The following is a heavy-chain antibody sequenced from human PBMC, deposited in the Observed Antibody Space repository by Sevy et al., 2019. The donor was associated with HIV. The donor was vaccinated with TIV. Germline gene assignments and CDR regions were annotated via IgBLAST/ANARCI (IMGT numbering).Heavy chain of an antibody. V-gene: IGHV1-24*01. CDR2: FDPEDGET. D-gene: IGHD3-22*01. Sequence: ASVKVSCKVSGYTLTEFSMHWVRQAPGKGLEWMGSFDPEDGETIYAQKFQGRVTMTEDTSTDTAYMELSSLRSDDTAVYYCATTKDYYDSSVSPFDYWGQGILVTVSS. CDR3: ATTKDYYDSSVSPFDY. CDR1: GYTLTEFS. J-gene: IGHJ4*02.